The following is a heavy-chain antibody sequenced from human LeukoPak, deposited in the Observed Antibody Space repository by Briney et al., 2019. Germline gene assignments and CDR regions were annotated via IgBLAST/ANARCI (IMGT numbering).Heavy chain of an antibody. J-gene: IGHJ4*02. CDR3: ARETYYYDSSGYLDPYYFDY. D-gene: IGHD3-22*01. CDR1: GLSFNTYS. V-gene: IGHV3-21*01. CDR2: ISSSSSYI. Sequence: KSGGSLRLSCAASGLSFNTYSMNWVRQAPGKGLEWVSSISSSSSYIYYADSVKGRFTISRDNAKNSLYLQMNSLRAEDTAVYYCARETYYYDSSGYLDPYYFDYWGQGSLVTVSS.